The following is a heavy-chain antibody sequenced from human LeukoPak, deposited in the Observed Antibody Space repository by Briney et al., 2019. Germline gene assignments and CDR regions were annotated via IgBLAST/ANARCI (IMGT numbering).Heavy chain of an antibody. CDR2: INHSGST. J-gene: IGHJ4*02. D-gene: IGHD3-10*01. V-gene: IGHV4-34*01. CDR3: AREWDTTVRGVIHKKGLVY. Sequence: SETLSLTCAVYGGSFSGYYWSWIRQPPGKGLEWIGEINHSGSTNYNPSLKSRVTISVDTSKNQFSLKLSSVTAADTAVYYCAREWDTTVRGVIHKKGLVYWSQATLVTVSS. CDR1: GGSFSGYY.